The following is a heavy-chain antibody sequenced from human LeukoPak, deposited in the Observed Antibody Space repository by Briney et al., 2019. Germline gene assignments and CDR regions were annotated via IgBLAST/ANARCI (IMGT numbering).Heavy chain of an antibody. CDR2: INPNSGGT. CDR1: GYTFTGYY. D-gene: IGHD1-26*01. J-gene: IGHJ3*02. V-gene: IGHV1-2*04. Sequence: GASVKVSCKASGYTFTGYYMHWVRQAPGQGLEWMGWINPNSGGTNYAQKFQGWVTMTRDTSISTAYMELSRLRSDDTAVYYCARDSSYSGSYDEQVPHAFDIWGQGTMVTVSS. CDR3: ARDSSYSGSYDEQVPHAFDI.